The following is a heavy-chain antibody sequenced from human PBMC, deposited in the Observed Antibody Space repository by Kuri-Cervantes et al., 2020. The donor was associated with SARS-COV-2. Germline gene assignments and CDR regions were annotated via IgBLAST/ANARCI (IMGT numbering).Heavy chain of an antibody. D-gene: IGHD6-19*01. V-gene: IGHV3-74*01. CDR3: ARADVARGQWLVRRFDY. CDR2: INSDGSTT. J-gene: IGHJ4*02. Sequence: GGSLRLSCAASGITFTDYWMHWVRQAPGKGLVWVSRINSDGSTTSYADSVKGRFTISRDNAKNSLYLQMNSLRAEDTAVYYCARADVARGQWLVRRFDYWGQGTLGTLS. CDR1: GITFTDYW.